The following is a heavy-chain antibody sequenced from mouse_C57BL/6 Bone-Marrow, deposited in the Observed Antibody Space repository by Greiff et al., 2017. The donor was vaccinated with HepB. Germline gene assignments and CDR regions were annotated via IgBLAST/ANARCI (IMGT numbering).Heavy chain of an antibody. CDR2: ISDGGSYT. V-gene: IGHV5-4*01. D-gene: IGHD1-1*01. Sequence: EVQRVESGGVLVKPGGSLKLSCAASGFTFSSYAMSWVRQTPEKRLEWVATISDGGSYTYYPDNVKGRFTISRDNAKNNLYLQMSHLKSEDTAMYYCARGYYYGSRAWFAYWGQGTLVTVSA. J-gene: IGHJ3*01. CDR3: ARGYYYGSRAWFAY. CDR1: GFTFSSYA.